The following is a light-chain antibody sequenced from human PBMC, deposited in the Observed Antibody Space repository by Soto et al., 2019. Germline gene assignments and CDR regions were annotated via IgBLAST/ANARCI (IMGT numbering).Light chain of an antibody. CDR1: QSISRL. CDR2: AAY. CDR3: QQYNSYFQT. J-gene: IGKJ1*01. V-gene: IGKV1-5*01. Sequence: DIQMTQSPSNLSASVGDRVTITCRISQSISRLFAWYQQKPGKAPKLLSYAAYSLESGVPSRFSGSGSWTEFTLTISSLQADDLATYYCQQYNSYFQTFGQGTKVKIK.